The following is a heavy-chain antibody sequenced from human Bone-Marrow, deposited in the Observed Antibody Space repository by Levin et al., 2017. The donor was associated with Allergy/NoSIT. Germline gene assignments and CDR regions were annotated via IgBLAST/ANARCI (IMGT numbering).Heavy chain of an antibody. Sequence: SCAASGFTFSDYSMHWVRQAPGRGLEWISYIDKSSSTIFYADSVEGRFTISRDTAKSSMYLQMNSLGAEDTAVYYCAGDTDRLTVFGMGVLGPGVTVTGSS. J-gene: IGHJ6*02. V-gene: IGHV3-48*04. CDR3: AGDTDRLTVFGMGV. CDR2: IDKSSSTI. CDR1: GFTFSDYS. D-gene: IGHD4-17*01.